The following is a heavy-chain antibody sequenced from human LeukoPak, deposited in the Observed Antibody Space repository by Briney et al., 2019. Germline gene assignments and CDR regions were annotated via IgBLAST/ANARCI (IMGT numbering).Heavy chain of an antibody. V-gene: IGHV1-69*13. Sequence: SVKVSCKASGGTFSSYAISWVRRAPGQGLEWMGGIIPIFGTANYAQKFQGRVTITADESTSTAYMELRSLRSDDTAVYYCARDPNAMVTSLFDYWGQGTLVTVSS. CDR1: GGTFSSYA. CDR2: IIPIFGTA. CDR3: ARDPNAMVTSLFDY. J-gene: IGHJ4*02. D-gene: IGHD5-18*01.